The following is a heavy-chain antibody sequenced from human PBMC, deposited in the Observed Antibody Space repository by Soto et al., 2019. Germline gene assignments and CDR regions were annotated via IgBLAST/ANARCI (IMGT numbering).Heavy chain of an antibody. V-gene: IGHV4-34*01. CDR1: GGSFSGYY. Sequence: PSETLSLTCAVYGGSFSGYYWSWIRQPPGKGLEWIGEINHSGSTNYNPSLKSRVTISVDTSKNQFSLKLSSVTAAGTAVYYCARARGYSKSHFDYWGQGTLVTVSS. D-gene: IGHD5-18*01. CDR3: ARARGYSKSHFDY. J-gene: IGHJ4*02. CDR2: INHSGST.